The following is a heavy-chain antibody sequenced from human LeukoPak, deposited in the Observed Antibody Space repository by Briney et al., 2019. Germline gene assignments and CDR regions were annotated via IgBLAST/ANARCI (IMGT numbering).Heavy chain of an antibody. Sequence: GGSLRLSCAASGFTFSNAWMSRVRQAPGKGLEWVGRIKSKTDGGTTDYAAPVKGRFTISRDDSKNTLYLQMNSLKTEDTAVYYCTYYYDSSGYFGYWGQGTLVTVSS. V-gene: IGHV3-15*01. D-gene: IGHD3-22*01. CDR3: TYYYDSSGYFGY. J-gene: IGHJ4*02. CDR2: IKSKTDGGTT. CDR1: GFTFSNAW.